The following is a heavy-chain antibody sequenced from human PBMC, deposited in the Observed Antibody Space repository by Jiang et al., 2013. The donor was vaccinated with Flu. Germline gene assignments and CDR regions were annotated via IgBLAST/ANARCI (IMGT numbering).Heavy chain of an antibody. CDR1: GYY. D-gene: IGHD3-10*01. J-gene: IGHJ3*02. CDR2: IYYSGST. V-gene: IGHV4-61*08. CDR3: AREILLWFGELHGAFDI. Sequence: GYYWNWIRQPPGKGLEWIGNIYYSGSTNYDPSLESPIMISVDTSKNQFSLKLSSVTAADTAVHYCAREILLWFGELHGAFDIWGQGTMVTVSS.